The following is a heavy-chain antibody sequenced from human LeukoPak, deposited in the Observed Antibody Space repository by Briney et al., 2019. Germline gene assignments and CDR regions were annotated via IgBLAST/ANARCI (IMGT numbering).Heavy chain of an antibody. CDR2: ISAYNGNT. V-gene: IGHV1-18*01. J-gene: IGHJ3*02. CDR1: GYTFTSYG. CDR3: ARDRSPGWSGSYHKDAFDI. Sequence: ASVKVSCKASGYTFTSYGISWVRQAPGQGLEWMGWISAYNGNTNYAQKLQGRVTITADESTSTAYMELSSLRSEDTAVYYCARDRSPGWSGSYHKDAFDIWGQGTMVTVSS. D-gene: IGHD1-26*01.